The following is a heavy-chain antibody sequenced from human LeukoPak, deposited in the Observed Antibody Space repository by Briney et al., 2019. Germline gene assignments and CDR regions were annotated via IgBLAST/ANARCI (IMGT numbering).Heavy chain of an antibody. V-gene: IGHV3-74*01. CDR2: INTDGSDT. D-gene: IGHD4-11*01. J-gene: IGHJ4*02. CDR1: GFTFSNAW. CDR3: SNSPGSNNY. Sequence: GGTLRLSCAASGFTFSNAWMSWVRQAPGKGLVWVSRINTDGSDTTYADFVKGRFTISRDNAKNTLYLQMDSVRADDTALYYCSNSPGSNNYWGQGTLVTVSS.